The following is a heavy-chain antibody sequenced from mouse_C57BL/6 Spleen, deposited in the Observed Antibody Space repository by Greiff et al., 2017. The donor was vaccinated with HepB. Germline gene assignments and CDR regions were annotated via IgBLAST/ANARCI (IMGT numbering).Heavy chain of an antibody. CDR2: IYPGDGDT. D-gene: IGHD1-1*01. V-gene: IGHV1-82*01. J-gene: IGHJ3*01. CDR1: GYAFSSSW. Sequence: VQLQQSGPELVKPGASVKISCKASGYAFSSSWMNWVKQRPGKGLEWIGRIYPGDGDTNYNGKFKGKATLTADKSSSTAYMQLSSLTSEDSAVYVCARGDYYGSSYCAYWGQGTLVTVSA. CDR3: ARGDYYGSSYCAY.